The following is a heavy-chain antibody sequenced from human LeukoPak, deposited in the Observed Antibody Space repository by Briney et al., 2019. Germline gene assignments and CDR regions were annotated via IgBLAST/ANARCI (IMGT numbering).Heavy chain of an antibody. CDR3: ARVKVVRGVSEFDY. CDR2: IYTGGST. Sequence: PSETLSLTCTVSGGSISSYYWSWIRQPAGKGLEWIGRIYTGGSTNYNPSLKSRVTLSVDTSKNQFSLKLSSVTAADTAVYYCARVKVVRGVSEFDYWGQGTLVTVSS. CDR1: GGSISSYY. D-gene: IGHD3-10*01. V-gene: IGHV4-4*07. J-gene: IGHJ4*02.